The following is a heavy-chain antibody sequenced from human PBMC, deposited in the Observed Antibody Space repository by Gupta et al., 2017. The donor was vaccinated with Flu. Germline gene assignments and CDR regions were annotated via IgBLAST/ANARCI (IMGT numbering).Heavy chain of an antibody. CDR2: IYPEDSDT. CDR3: AKWDARDNKWDS. Sequence: EVQLVQSGAEVKKPGESLKISCEGSGYIFTNHWVGWVRQMPGKGLEWMGIIYPEDSDTRYSPSFQGQVTISADKSLSTAYLQWNSLKASDTAMYYCAKWDARDNKWDSWGRNPGHRIR. V-gene: IGHV5-51*01. CDR1: GYIFTNHW. D-gene: IGHD1-26*01. J-gene: IGHJ5*01.